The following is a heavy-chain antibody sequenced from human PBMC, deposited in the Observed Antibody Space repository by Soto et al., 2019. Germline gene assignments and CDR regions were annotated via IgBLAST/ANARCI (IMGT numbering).Heavy chain of an antibody. D-gene: IGHD2-2*01. Sequence: ASVKVSCKVSGYTLTELSMHWARQAPGKGLEWMGGFDPEDGETIYAQKFQGRVTMTEDTSTDTAYMELSSLRSEDTAVYYCATDRYCSSTSCYDYWGQGTLVAVSS. CDR3: ATDRYCSSTSCYDY. CDR1: GYTLTELS. J-gene: IGHJ4*02. CDR2: FDPEDGET. V-gene: IGHV1-24*01.